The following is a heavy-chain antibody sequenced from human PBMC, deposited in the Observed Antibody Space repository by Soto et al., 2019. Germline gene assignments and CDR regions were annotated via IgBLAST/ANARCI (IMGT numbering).Heavy chain of an antibody. CDR3: ASFQWARQDLLANY. D-gene: IGHD1-26*01. V-gene: IGHV1-69*02. Sequence: ASVKVSCKASGGTFSSYTISWVRQAPGQGLEWMGRIIPILGIANYAQKIQGRVTITADKSTSTAYMELSSLRSEDTAVYYCASFQWARQDLLANYWGQGTLVTVSS. CDR2: IIPILGIA. CDR1: GGTFSSYT. J-gene: IGHJ4*02.